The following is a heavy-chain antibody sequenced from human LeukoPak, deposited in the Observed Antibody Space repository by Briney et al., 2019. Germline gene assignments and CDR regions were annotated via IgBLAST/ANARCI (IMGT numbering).Heavy chain of an antibody. CDR3: CRSLGTGWYFDY. D-gene: IGHD6-19*01. Sequence: GGSLRVFCTASGFTFGDYAMSWFRQAPGKGLEWVGFISSKTYGATTIYAASVKGRFTISRDDSKSIAYLQVNSLDTEDTALYYCCRSLGTGWYFDYWGQGALVTVSS. CDR1: GFTFGDYA. J-gene: IGHJ4*02. CDR2: ISSKTYGATT. V-gene: IGHV3-49*03.